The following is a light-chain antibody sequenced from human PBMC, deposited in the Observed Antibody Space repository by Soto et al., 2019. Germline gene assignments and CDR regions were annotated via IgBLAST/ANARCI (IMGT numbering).Light chain of an antibody. J-gene: IGKJ1*01. CDR3: QQYGSSPPYT. CDR2: GAS. CDR1: QSVSSSY. V-gene: IGKV3-20*01. Sequence: EIVLTQSPATLSXSPXXXXTXXXRXRQSVSSSYLAWYQQKPGQAPRLLIYGASSRATGIPDRFSGSGSGTDFTLTISRLEPEDFAVYYCQQYGSSPPYTFGQGTKVDIK.